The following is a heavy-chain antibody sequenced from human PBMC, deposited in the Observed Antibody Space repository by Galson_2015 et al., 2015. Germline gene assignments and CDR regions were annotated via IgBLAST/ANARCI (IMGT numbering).Heavy chain of an antibody. CDR1: GYTFTSYG. D-gene: IGHD3-9*01. CDR3: ARDLGGGVRYFAWFDALDI. V-gene: IGHV1-18*01. CDR2: ISAYNGNT. J-gene: IGHJ3*02. Sequence: SVKVSCKASGYTFTSYGISWVRQAPGQGLEWMGWISAYNGNTNYAQKLQGRVTMTTDTSTSTAYMELRSLRSDDTAVYYCARDLGGGVRYFAWFDALDIWGQGTMVTVSS.